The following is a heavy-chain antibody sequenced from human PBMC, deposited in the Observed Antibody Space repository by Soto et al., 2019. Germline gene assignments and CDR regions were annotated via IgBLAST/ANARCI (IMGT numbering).Heavy chain of an antibody. V-gene: IGHV3-30*03. Sequence: QVQLVESGGGVVQPGRSLRLSCAASGFTFSSYGMHWVRQAPGKGLEWVAVISYDGSNKYYADSVKGRFTISRDNSKNTLYLQMNSLRADDTAVYYCARDRSSSSWYVYYYYYGMGVWGQGTTVTVSS. CDR3: ARDRSSSSWYVYYYYYGMGV. D-gene: IGHD6-13*01. CDR1: GFTFSSYG. J-gene: IGHJ6*02. CDR2: ISYDGSNK.